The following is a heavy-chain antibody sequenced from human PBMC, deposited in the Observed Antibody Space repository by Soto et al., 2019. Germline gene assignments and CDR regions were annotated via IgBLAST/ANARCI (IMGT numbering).Heavy chain of an antibody. J-gene: IGHJ4*02. CDR1: GYSFTSYI. CDR2: IHAGNGNT. D-gene: IGHD3-22*01. Sequence: ASVKVSCKASGYSFTSYILHWVRQAPGQRLEWMGWIHAGNGNTKYSQKFQGRLTITRDTSATTVYMELSSLRFEDTAVYYCARESYYDTSGYFEWWGLGTLVTVSS. V-gene: IGHV1-3*01. CDR3: ARESYYDTSGYFEW.